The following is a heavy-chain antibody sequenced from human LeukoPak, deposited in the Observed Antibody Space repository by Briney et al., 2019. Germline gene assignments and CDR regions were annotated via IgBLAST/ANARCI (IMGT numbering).Heavy chain of an antibody. CDR3: ARAGYSYGDFDY. J-gene: IGHJ4*02. Sequence: SETLSLTCAVYGGSFSGYYWSWIRQPPGKGLEWIGEINHSGSTNYNPSLKSRVTISVDTSKNQFSLKLSSVPAADTAVYYCARAGYSYGDFDYWGQGTLVTVSS. V-gene: IGHV4-34*01. CDR1: GGSFSGYY. D-gene: IGHD5-18*01. CDR2: INHSGST.